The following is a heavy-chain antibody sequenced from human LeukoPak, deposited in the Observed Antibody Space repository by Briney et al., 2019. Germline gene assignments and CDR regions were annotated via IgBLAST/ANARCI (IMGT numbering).Heavy chain of an antibody. CDR3: ARRIDP. J-gene: IGHJ5*02. V-gene: IGHV4-34*01. Sequence: PSETLSLTCAVSGVSLSGYSWTWIRQPPGKRLEWLGEINHSGSTNYNPSLKSRVTISIDTSNNQFSLKLSSVTAADTAVYYCARRIDPWGQGTLVTVSS. CDR2: INHSGST. CDR1: GVSLSGYS.